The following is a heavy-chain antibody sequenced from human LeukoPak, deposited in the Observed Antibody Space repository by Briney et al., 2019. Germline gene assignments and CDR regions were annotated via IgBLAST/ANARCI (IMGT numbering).Heavy chain of an antibody. D-gene: IGHD6-13*01. Sequence: ASVKVSCKASGYTFSNYAMNWVRQAPGQGLEWMGWINTNTGVPTFAQGFTGRFVFSLDTSVSAAYLQISSLKAEDTAVYFCARRAEAGMVDYWGQGTLVTVSS. CDR2: INTNTGVP. CDR3: ARRAEAGMVDY. CDR1: GYTFSNYA. V-gene: IGHV7-4-1*02. J-gene: IGHJ4*02.